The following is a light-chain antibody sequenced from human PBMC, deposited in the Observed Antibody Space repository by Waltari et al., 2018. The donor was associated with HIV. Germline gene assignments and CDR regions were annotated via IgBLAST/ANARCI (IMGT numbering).Light chain of an antibody. V-gene: IGLV1-44*01. Sequence: QSVLTQPPSASGTPGQRVTITCSGSSSKIGSNTVNWYQQLPGTAPKLLIYSNNQLPSGVPDRFSGSKSGTSASLAISGLQSEDEADYYCAAWDDSLNGWVFGGGTKLTVL. CDR1: SSKIGSNT. CDR3: AAWDDSLNGWV. J-gene: IGLJ3*02. CDR2: SNN.